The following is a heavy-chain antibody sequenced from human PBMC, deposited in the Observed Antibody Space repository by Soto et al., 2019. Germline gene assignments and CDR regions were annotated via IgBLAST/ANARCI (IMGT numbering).Heavy chain of an antibody. V-gene: IGHV1-2*04. J-gene: IGHJ6*02. Sequence: ASVKVSCKASGYTFTGYYMHWVRQAPGQGLEWMGWINPNSGGTNYAQKFQGWVTMTRDTSISTAYMELSRLRSDDTAVYYCARDSTLLWFGELPKNYYYHYVMDVWGQGTTVTVSS. CDR3: ARDSTLLWFGELPKNYYYHYVMDV. D-gene: IGHD3-10*01. CDR2: INPNSGGT. CDR1: GYTFTGYY.